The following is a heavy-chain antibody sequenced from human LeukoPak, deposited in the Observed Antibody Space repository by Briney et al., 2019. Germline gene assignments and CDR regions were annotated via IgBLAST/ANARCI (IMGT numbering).Heavy chain of an antibody. CDR3: ARESSTSDAFDI. CDR1: GYTFTGYY. CDR2: INTNSGGT. Sequence: ASVNLSCKASGYTFTGYYMHWVRQAPGQGLELMGWINTNSGGTNYAQQFQGRVTMTRDTSISTAYMELSRLRSDDTAVYYCARESSTSDAFDIWGQGTMVTVSS. V-gene: IGHV1-2*02. J-gene: IGHJ3*02. D-gene: IGHD6-13*01.